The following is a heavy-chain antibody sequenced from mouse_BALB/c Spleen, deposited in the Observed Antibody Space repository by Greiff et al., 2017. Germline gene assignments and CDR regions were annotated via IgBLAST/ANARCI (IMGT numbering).Heavy chain of an antibody. D-gene: IGHD3-3*01. J-gene: IGHJ4*01. Sequence: QVQLQQSGPELVKPGASVRISCKASGYTFTSYYIHWVKQRPGQGLEWIGWIYPGNVNTKYNEKFKGKATLTADKSSSTAYMQLSSLTSEDSAVYFCARKGLIRRGYAMDYWGQGTSVTVSS. CDR2: IYPGNVNT. V-gene: IGHV1S56*01. CDR3: ARKGLIRRGYAMDY. CDR1: GYTFTSYY.